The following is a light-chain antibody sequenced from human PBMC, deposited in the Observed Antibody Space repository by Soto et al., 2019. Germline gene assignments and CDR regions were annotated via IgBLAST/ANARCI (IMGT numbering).Light chain of an antibody. Sequence: EIVLTQSPATLSLSPGERATLSCRASQSVSSYLAWYQQKPGQAPRLLIYDASNRATGIPARFSGSGSGTDFTLTISRLEPEDFAVSYGQERSNWPPYTFGQGTNLEIK. CDR1: QSVSSY. J-gene: IGKJ2*01. CDR2: DAS. V-gene: IGKV3-11*01. CDR3: QERSNWPPYT.